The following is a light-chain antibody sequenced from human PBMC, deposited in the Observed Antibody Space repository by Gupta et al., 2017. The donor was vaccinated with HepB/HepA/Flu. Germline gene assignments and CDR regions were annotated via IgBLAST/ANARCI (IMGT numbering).Light chain of an antibody. CDR2: DAS. Sequence: EIVLTQSPATLSLSPGERATLSCRASQSVSSYLAWYQQKPGQAPRLLIYDASNRATAIPARFSGSESGTEFTLTISSLEPEDFAVYYCQQADSWPRTFGQGTKVDIK. CDR1: QSVSSY. CDR3: QQADSWPRT. J-gene: IGKJ2*01. V-gene: IGKV3-11*01.